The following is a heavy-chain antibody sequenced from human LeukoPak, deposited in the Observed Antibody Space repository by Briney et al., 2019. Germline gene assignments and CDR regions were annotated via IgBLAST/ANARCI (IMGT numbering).Heavy chain of an antibody. J-gene: IGHJ5*02. Sequence: GGSLRLSCAASEFTFSNYWMHWVRQAPGKGLVWVSRINSDGSNTNYADSVKGRFTISRDNAKNSLYLQMNSLRAEDTAVYYCARDRNEQQVFFNWFDPWGQGTLVTVSS. D-gene: IGHD6-13*01. CDR2: INSDGSNT. V-gene: IGHV3-74*01. CDR1: EFTFSNYW. CDR3: ARDRNEQQVFFNWFDP.